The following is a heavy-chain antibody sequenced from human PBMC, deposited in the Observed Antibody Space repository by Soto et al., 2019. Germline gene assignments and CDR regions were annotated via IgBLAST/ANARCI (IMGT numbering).Heavy chain of an antibody. CDR2: IYYTGST. Sequence: QLQLQESGPGLVEPSETLSLTCTVSGGSIRSSSYYWGWTRQPPGKGLEWIGSIYYTGSTYYNPSLKSRITISVDTSKNQFSLKLSSVTAADTAVYYCARREGIFPYAMDVWGQGTTVTVSS. D-gene: IGHD3-3*01. CDR3: ARREGIFPYAMDV. J-gene: IGHJ6*02. CDR1: GGSIRSSSYY. V-gene: IGHV4-39*01.